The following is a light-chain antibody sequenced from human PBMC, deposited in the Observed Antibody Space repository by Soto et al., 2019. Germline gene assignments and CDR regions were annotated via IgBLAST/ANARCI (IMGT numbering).Light chain of an antibody. CDR1: NIGSKS. J-gene: IGLJ1*01. CDR2: YDS. V-gene: IGLV3-21*04. CDR3: QVWDSSSDHRV. Sequence: SYELTQPPSVSVAPGKTARITCGGNNIGSKSVQWYQQKPGQAPVLVIYYDSDRPSGIPERFSGSNSGNTATLTISRVEAGDEADYYCQVWDSSSDHRVFGTGTKLTVL.